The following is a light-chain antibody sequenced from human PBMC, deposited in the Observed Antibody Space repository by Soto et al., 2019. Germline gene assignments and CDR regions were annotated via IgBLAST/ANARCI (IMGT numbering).Light chain of an antibody. CDR2: GSS. V-gene: IGKV3-20*01. CDR3: QHYDESSTWT. J-gene: IGKJ1*01. Sequence: EIVLTQSPGTLSLSPGERATLSCKASERVSDSYLAWFQQKPGQPPRLLIYGSSSRATGVPDRFSGRASGTDLTLTISSPQHEDFAVYFCQHYDESSTWTFGQGTKV. CDR1: ERVSDSY.